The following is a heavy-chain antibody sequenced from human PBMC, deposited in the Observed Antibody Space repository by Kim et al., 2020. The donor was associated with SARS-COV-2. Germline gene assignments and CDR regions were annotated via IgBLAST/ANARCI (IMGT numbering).Heavy chain of an antibody. D-gene: IGHD4-17*01. CDR3: ARPGPPLGDYGDYEEGGSWFDP. Sequence: SETLSLTCTVSGGSISSSSYYWGWIRQPPGKGLEWIGSIYYSGSTYYNPSLKSRVTISVDTSKNQFSLKLSSVTAADTAVYYCARPGPPLGDYGDYEEGGSWFDPWGQGTLVTVSS. J-gene: IGHJ5*02. V-gene: IGHV4-39*01. CDR2: IYYSGST. CDR1: GGSISSSSYY.